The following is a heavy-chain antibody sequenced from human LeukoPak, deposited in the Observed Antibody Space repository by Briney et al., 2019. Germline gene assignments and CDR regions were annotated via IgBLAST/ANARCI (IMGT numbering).Heavy chain of an antibody. J-gene: IGHJ4*02. CDR1: GFTSSSYG. V-gene: IGHV3-30*18. CDR3: AKLSVVRGVIGDY. D-gene: IGHD3-10*01. CDR2: ISYDGSNK. Sequence: PGRSLRLSCAASGFTSSSYGMHWVRQAPGKGLEWVAVISYDGSNKYYADSVKGRFTISRDNSKNTLYLQMNSLRAEDTAVYYCAKLSVVRGVIGDYWGQGTLVTVSS.